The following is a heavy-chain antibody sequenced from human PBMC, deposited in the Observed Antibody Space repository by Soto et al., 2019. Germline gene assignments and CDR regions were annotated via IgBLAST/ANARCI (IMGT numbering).Heavy chain of an antibody. CDR2: INSDGSIT. CDR1: GGSISSSSYY. J-gene: IGHJ4*02. V-gene: IGHV3-74*01. CDR3: ARGSSSWYVSFDY. Sequence: ETLSLTCTVSGGSISSSSYYWGWIRQAPGKGLVWVSRINSDGSITSYADSVKGQFTISRDNAKNTLYLQMNSLRAEDTAVYYCARGSSSWYVSFDYWGQGTLVTVSS. D-gene: IGHD6-13*01.